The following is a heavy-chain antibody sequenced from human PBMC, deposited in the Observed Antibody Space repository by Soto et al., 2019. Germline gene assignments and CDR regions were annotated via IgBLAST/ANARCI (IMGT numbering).Heavy chain of an antibody. CDR2: IYYSGST. CDR1: GGSISSYY. CDR3: ARATRLLGDFDWLFPFDY. V-gene: IGHV4-59*01. D-gene: IGHD3-9*01. Sequence: SETLSLTCTVSGGSISSYYWSWIRQPPGKGLEWIGYIYYSGSTNYNPSLKSRVTISVDTSKNQFSLKLSSVTAADTAVYYCARATRLLGDFDWLFPFDYWGQGTLVTVSS. J-gene: IGHJ4*02.